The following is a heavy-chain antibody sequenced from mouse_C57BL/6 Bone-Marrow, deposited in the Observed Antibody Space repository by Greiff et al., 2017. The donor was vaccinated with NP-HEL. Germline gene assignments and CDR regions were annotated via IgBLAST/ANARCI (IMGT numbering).Heavy chain of an antibody. J-gene: IGHJ1*03. Sequence: VQLQQSGAELARPGASVKLSCKASGYTFTSYGISWVKQRTGQGLEWIGEIYPRSGNTYYNEKFKGKATLTADKSSSTAYMELRSLTFEDSAVYFCARGGNWPGYFDVWGTGTTVTVSS. CDR3: ARGGNWPGYFDV. D-gene: IGHD4-1*01. CDR2: IYPRSGNT. V-gene: IGHV1-81*01. CDR1: GYTFTSYG.